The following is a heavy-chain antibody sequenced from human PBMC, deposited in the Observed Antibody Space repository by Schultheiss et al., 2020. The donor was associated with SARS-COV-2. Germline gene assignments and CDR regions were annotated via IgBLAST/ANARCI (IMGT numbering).Heavy chain of an antibody. Sequence: ASVKVSCKASGYTFTGYYMHWVRQAPGQGLEWMGWINPNSGGTNYAQKFQGRVTMTRDTSISTAYMELSRLRSDDTAVYYCARDKRRTLWSSGYSPDAFDIWGQGTMVTVSS. V-gene: IGHV1-2*02. J-gene: IGHJ3*02. D-gene: IGHD3-22*01. CDR1: GYTFTGYY. CDR2: INPNSGGT. CDR3: ARDKRRTLWSSGYSPDAFDI.